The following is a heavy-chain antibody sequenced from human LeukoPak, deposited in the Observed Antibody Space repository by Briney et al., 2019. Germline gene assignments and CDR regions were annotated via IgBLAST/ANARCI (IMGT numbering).Heavy chain of an antibody. Sequence: ASVKVSCKASGYTFTGYYMHWGRQAPGQGMEWMGWVNPNSGGTNYAQKFQGRVTMNRDTSISTAYMELSRLRSDDTAVYYCAREASSSSGNWFDPWGQGTLVTVSS. V-gene: IGHV1-2*02. CDR1: GYTFTGYY. D-gene: IGHD6-6*01. J-gene: IGHJ5*02. CDR3: AREASSSSGNWFDP. CDR2: VNPNSGGT.